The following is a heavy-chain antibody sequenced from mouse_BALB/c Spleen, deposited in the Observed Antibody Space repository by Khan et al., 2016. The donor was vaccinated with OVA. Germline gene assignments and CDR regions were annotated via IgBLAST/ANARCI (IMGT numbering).Heavy chain of an antibody. Sequence: VQLQESGAELARPGASVKLSCKASGYTFTDYNINWVKQRTGQGLEWIGEIYPGSNNTYYNEKFKGKATLTADKSSSTASMQLSSLTSEDSAVYCCAREWGAWFPYWGQGTLVTVSA. CDR2: IYPGSNNT. CDR1: GYTFTDYN. J-gene: IGHJ3*01. CDR3: AREWGAWFPY. V-gene: IGHV1-77*01.